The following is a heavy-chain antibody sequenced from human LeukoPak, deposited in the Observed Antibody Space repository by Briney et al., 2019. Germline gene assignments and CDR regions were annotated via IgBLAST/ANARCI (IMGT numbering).Heavy chain of an antibody. V-gene: IGHV3-33*01. CDR3: TRYNNGHFDY. CDR2: IAYDGSRA. Sequence: GGSLRLSCPGSGFTFGGYGMHWFRQTPGKGLEWVALIAYDGSRAFYADSVKGRFTISRDNSKNTMSVQMDGLRPEDAAVYYCTRYNNGHFDYWYQGTLVTVSS. J-gene: IGHJ4*02. CDR1: GFTFGGYG. D-gene: IGHD1-14*01.